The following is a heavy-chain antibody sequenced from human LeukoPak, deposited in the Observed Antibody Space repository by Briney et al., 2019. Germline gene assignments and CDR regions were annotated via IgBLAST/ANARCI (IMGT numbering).Heavy chain of an antibody. J-gene: IGHJ4*02. CDR1: RFSFYTYS. CDR3: ARGRHYYDSSVNRGADY. D-gene: IGHD3-22*01. V-gene: IGHV3-48*01. Sequence: GGSLRLSCAASRFSFYTYSMDWVRQAPGKGLEWVSYISSSTTTMLYADSVKGRFTISRDNAKNSLYLQMDSLRAEDTAVYYCARGRHYYDSSVNRGADYWGQGTLVTVSS. CDR2: ISSSTTTM.